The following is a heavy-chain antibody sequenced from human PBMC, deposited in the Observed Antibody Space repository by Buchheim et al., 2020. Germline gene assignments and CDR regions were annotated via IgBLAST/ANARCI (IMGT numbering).Heavy chain of an antibody. V-gene: IGHV3-11*01. Sequence: QVQLVESGGGLVKPGGSLRLSCAASGFTFSDYYMSWIRQAPGKGLEWVSYISSSGSTIYYADSVKGRFTISRDNAKNSLYLQMNSLRAEDTAVYYCARGRLRYFDWLSNPLPYYYYGMDVWGQGTT. J-gene: IGHJ6*02. CDR2: ISSSGSTI. CDR3: ARGRLRYFDWLSNPLPYYYYGMDV. D-gene: IGHD3-9*01. CDR1: GFTFSDYY.